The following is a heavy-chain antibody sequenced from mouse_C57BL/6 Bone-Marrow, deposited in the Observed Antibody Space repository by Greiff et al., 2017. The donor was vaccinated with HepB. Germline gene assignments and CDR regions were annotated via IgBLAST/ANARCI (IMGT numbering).Heavy chain of an antibody. CDR2: IYPRSGNT. Sequence: QVHVKQSGAELARPGASVKLSCKASGYTFTSYGISWVKQRTGQGLEWIGEIYPRSGNTYYNEKFKGKATLTADKSSSTAYMELRSLTSEDSAVYFCARSGRGLYYYGSSSYYFDYWGQGTTLTVSS. CDR1: GYTFTSYG. CDR3: ARSGRGLYYYGSSSYYFDY. J-gene: IGHJ2*01. V-gene: IGHV1-81*01. D-gene: IGHD1-1*01.